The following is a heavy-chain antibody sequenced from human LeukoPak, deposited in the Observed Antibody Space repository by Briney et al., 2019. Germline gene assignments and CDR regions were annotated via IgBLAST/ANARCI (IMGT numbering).Heavy chain of an antibody. Sequence: ASVTVSCKASGGTFSSYAISWVRQARGQGLEWMGRIIPILGIANYAQKFQGRVTITADKSTSTASMELSSLRSEDTAVYYCATGYYDSSGYPYYFDYWGQGTLVTVSS. V-gene: IGHV1-69*04. CDR1: GGTFSSYA. J-gene: IGHJ4*02. CDR2: IIPILGIA. CDR3: ATGYYDSSGYPYYFDY. D-gene: IGHD3-22*01.